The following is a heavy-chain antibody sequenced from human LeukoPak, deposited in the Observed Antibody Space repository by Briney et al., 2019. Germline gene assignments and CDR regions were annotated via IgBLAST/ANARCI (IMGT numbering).Heavy chain of an antibody. J-gene: IGHJ5*02. D-gene: IGHD3-3*01. V-gene: IGHV4-30-2*05. CDR2: IYHSGST. CDR3: AGKDFWSETNWFDP. Sequence: SETLSLTCAVSGGSISSGGYSWSWIRQPPGKGLEWIGYIYHSGSTYYNPSLKSRVTISVDTSKNQFSLKLSSVTAADTAVYYCAGKDFWSETNWFDPWGQGTLVTVSS. CDR1: GGSISSGGYS.